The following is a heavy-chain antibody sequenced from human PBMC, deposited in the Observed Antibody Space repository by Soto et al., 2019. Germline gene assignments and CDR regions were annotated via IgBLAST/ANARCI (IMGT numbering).Heavy chain of an antibody. J-gene: IGHJ6*02. Sequence: QEQLVESGGGVVQPGRSLRLSCAASGFTFHTYGMHWVRQIPGKGLQWVAIIWYDGSIKYYADSVRGRFTISRDNSKNTLYLQMNSPRDEDTAVYYCARIDCTGDNCNPYYHYGMDIWGQGTTVTVSS. V-gene: IGHV3-33*01. CDR2: IWYDGSIK. D-gene: IGHD2-8*02. CDR3: ARIDCTGDNCNPYYHYGMDI. CDR1: GFTFHTYG.